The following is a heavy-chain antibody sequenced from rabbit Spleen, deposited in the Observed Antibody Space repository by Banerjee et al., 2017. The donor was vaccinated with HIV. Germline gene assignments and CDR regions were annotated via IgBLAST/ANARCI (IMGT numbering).Heavy chain of an antibody. Sequence: QSLEESGGDLVKPGASLTLTCTASGFSFSSSDYMCWVRQAPGKGLEWIACIDIGSRDFTYYASWAKGRFTISKTSSTTVTLQMTSLTVADTATYFCARDTGSSFSTYGMDLWGQGTPRHRL. CDR2: IDIGSRDFT. CDR3: ARDTGSSFSTYGMDL. CDR1: GFSFSSSDY. V-gene: IGHV1S40*01. J-gene: IGHJ6*01. D-gene: IGHD8-1*01.